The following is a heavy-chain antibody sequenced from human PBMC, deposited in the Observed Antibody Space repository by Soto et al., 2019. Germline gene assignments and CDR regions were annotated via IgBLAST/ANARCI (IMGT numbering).Heavy chain of an antibody. D-gene: IGHD6-6*01. V-gene: IGHV3-15*07. CDR3: TTDPIAAPIAYYYGMDV. J-gene: IGHJ6*02. CDR2: IKSKTDGGTT. Sequence: GGSLRLSCAASGFTFSNAWMNWVRQAPGKGLEWVGRIKSKTDGGTTDYAAPVNGRFTISRDDSKNTLYLQMNSLKTEDTAVYYCTTDPIAAPIAYYYGMDVWGQGTTVTVSS. CDR1: GFTFSNAW.